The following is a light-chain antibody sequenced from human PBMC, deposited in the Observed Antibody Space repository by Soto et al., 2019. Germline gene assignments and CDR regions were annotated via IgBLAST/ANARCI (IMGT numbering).Light chain of an antibody. CDR3: QQYGTSPRT. CDR2: GAS. Sequence: EIVLTQSPGTLSLSPGERVTLSCRASQSIDNNHLAWYQQNPGQAPRLLIYGASNRATGIPDKFSGSGSGTDFTLTISRLEPEDFAVYYCQQYGTSPRTFGQGTKVDIK. V-gene: IGKV3-20*01. J-gene: IGKJ1*01. CDR1: QSIDNNH.